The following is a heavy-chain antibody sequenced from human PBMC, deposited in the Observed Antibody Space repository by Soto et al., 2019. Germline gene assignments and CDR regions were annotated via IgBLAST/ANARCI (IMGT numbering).Heavy chain of an antibody. J-gene: IGHJ4*02. Sequence: QVQLVQSGAEVKKPGASVKVSCKDSGYTFISYDINWVRQATGQGLEWMGWMNPNTVDTGYAQKFQGRVTMTRNTSINTANLELSSLRSDDTAVYFCARGDGYSFDYWGQGTLVTVSS. CDR1: GYTFISYD. CDR3: ARGDGYSFDY. D-gene: IGHD4-4*01. V-gene: IGHV1-8*01. CDR2: MNPNTVDT.